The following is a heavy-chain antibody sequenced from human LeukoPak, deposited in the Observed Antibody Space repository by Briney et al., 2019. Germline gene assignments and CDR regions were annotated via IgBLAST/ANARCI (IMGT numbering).Heavy chain of an antibody. V-gene: IGHV4-38-2*02. Sequence: PSETLSLTCTVSGYSISSGYYWGWIRQPPGKGLEWIGSIYHSGSTYYNPSLKSRVTISVDTSKNQFSLKLSSVTAADTAVYYCATGIGVILTQLDYWGQGTLVTVSS. D-gene: IGHD3-9*01. CDR2: IYHSGST. J-gene: IGHJ4*02. CDR3: ATGIGVILTQLDY. CDR1: GYSISSGYY.